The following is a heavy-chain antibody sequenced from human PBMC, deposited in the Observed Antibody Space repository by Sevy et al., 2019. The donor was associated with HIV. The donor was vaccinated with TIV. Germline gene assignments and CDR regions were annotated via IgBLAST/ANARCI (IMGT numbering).Heavy chain of an antibody. V-gene: IGHV3-23*01. CDR3: AKTDYYYYYYMDV. J-gene: IGHJ6*03. CDR1: GFTFSSYA. Sequence: GGSLRLSCAASGFTFSSYAMSWVRQAPGKGLEWVSAISGSGGSTYYADSVKGRFTVSRDNSKNTLYLQMNSLRAEDTAVYYCAKTDYYYYYYMDVWGKGTTVTVSS. CDR2: ISGSGGST.